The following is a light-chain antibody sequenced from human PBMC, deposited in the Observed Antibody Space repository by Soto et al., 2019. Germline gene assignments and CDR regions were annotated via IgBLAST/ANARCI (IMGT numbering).Light chain of an antibody. CDR2: AAS. V-gene: IGKV3-20*01. J-gene: IGKJ4*01. CDR3: QQYGSLVT. Sequence: EIVLAQSPGTLSLSPGERATLSCRASQTINNNYLAWYQQKPGQPPRNLIHAASSRVTGIPDRFSGSGSGTDFVLTINRLEPEDFAVYYCQQYGSLVTFGGWTKVEI. CDR1: QTINNNY.